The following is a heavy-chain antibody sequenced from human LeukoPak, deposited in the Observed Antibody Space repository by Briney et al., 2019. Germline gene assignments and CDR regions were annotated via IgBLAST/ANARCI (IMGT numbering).Heavy chain of an antibody. CDR2: INPNSGGT. J-gene: IGHJ4*02. D-gene: IGHD1-20*01. CDR1: GYTFTGYY. Sequence: ASVKVSCKASGYTFTGYYMHWVRQAPGQGLEWMGWINPNSGGTNYAQKFQGRVTMTRDTSISTAYMELSRLRSDDTAVYYCARAPTARITGTQGGDYWGQGTLVTVSS. CDR3: ARAPTARITGTQGGDY. V-gene: IGHV1-2*02.